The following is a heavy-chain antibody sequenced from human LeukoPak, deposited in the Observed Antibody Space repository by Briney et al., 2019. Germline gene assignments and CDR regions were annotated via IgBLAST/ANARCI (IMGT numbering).Heavy chain of an antibody. V-gene: IGHV3-72*01. J-gene: IGHJ4*02. Sequence: GGSLRLSCAASGFTISDHYMDWVRQAPGKGREWVGRTKNKANSYTTEYAASVKGRFTISRDDSKNSLYLQMNSLKTEDTAVYYCARSPCSGGSCSFDYWGQGTLVTVSS. CDR2: TKNKANSYTT. D-gene: IGHD2-15*01. CDR3: ARSPCSGGSCSFDY. CDR1: GFTISDHY.